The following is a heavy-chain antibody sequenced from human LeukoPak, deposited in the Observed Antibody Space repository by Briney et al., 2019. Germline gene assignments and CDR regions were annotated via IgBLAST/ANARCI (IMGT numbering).Heavy chain of an antibody. V-gene: IGHV3-30*04. CDR3: ARDGDYYDSSGYIDY. D-gene: IGHD3-22*01. J-gene: IGHJ4*02. CDR1: GFTFSSYA. Sequence: PGRSLRLSCAASGFTFSSYAMHWVRQAPGKRLEWVAVISYDGSNKYYADSVKGRFTISRDNSKNTLYLQMDSLRAEDTAVYYCARDGDYYDSSGYIDYWGQGTLVTVSS. CDR2: ISYDGSNK.